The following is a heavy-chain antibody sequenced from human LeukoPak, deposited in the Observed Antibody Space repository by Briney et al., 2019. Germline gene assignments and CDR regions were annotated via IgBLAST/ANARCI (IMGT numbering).Heavy chain of an antibody. CDR2: IYHSGST. V-gene: IGHV4-30-2*01. D-gene: IGHD1-14*01. Sequence: SETLSLTCAVSGGSISSGGYSWSWIRQPPGKGLEWIGYIYHSGSTYYNPSLKSRVTISVDRSKNQFSLKLSSVTAADTAVYYCARQDSEGTFDYWGQGTLVTVSS. CDR1: GGSISSGGYS. CDR3: ARQDSEGTFDY. J-gene: IGHJ4*02.